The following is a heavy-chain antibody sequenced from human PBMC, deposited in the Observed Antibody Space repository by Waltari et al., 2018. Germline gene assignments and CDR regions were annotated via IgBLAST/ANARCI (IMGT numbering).Heavy chain of an antibody. V-gene: IGHV3-9*01. CDR1: GFSFDAFA. CDR3: AKDVAAGDPPNYYSYMDV. J-gene: IGHJ6*03. CDR2: VSWKGGNL. Sequence: EVQLVESGGGLVQPGRSLRLSCAASGFSFDAFAMLWVRQAPGKGMEWVAGVSWKGGNLGYADSVQGRFTISRDDAKNSLYLQMNSLRAEDTAVYYCAKDVAAGDPPNYYSYMDVWGKGTTVTVSS. D-gene: IGHD6-13*01.